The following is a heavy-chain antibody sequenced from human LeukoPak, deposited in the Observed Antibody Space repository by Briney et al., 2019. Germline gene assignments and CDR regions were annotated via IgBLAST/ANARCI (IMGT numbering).Heavy chain of an antibody. CDR2: MNSDGTTT. D-gene: IGHD2-21*02. V-gene: IGHV3-74*01. Sequence: GGSLRLSCAASGFTLSGYWMHWVRKAPGKGLVWVSRMNSDGTTTTYADSVRGRFTISRDNAKNTLYLQMNSLRAEDTAVYYCARYVVTSACFDSWGQGTLVTVSS. CDR1: GFTLSGYW. CDR3: ARYVVTSACFDS. J-gene: IGHJ4*02.